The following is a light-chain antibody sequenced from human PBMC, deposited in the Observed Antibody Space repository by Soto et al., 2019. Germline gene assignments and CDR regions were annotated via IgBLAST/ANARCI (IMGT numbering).Light chain of an antibody. CDR2: DAS. CDR3: QQRSNWPLT. V-gene: IGKV3-11*01. J-gene: IGKJ4*01. Sequence: EIVLTQSPATLSLSPGERATLSCRASQSVSSNLAWYQQKPGQAPRLLIYDASNRATGIATRFSGSGSGTEFTLTISSLEPEDFAVYYCQQRSNWPLTFGGGTKVEIK. CDR1: QSVSSN.